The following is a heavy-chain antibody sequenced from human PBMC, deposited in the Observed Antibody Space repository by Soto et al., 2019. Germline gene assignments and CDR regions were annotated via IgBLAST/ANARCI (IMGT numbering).Heavy chain of an antibody. CDR3: ARDSGYSYGPYYYYGMDV. J-gene: IGHJ6*02. D-gene: IGHD5-18*01. V-gene: IGHV3-30-3*01. Sequence: GGSLRLSCAASGFTFSSYAMHWVRQAPGKGLEWVAVISYDGSNKYYADSVKGRFTISRDNSKNTLYLQMNSLRAEDTAVYYCARDSGYSYGPYYYYGMDVWGQGTTVTISS. CDR2: ISYDGSNK. CDR1: GFTFSSYA.